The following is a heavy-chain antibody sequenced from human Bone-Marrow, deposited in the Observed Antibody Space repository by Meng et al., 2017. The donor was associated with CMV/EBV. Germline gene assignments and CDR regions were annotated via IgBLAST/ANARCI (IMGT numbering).Heavy chain of an antibody. V-gene: IGHV3-30*14. CDR3: AGQIFSTMRGLDY. CDR1: GFTFSSYA. CDR2: ISYDGSNK. D-gene: IGHD3-3*02. J-gene: IGHJ4*02. Sequence: GESLKISCAASGFTFSSYAMHWVRQAPGKGLEWVAVISYDGSNKYYADSVKGRFTISRDHSKNTLYLQMHSLRAEDTAIYYCAGQIFSTMRGLDYWGQGTLVTVSS.